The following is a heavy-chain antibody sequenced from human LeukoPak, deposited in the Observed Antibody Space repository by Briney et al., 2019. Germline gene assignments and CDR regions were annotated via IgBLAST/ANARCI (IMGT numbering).Heavy chain of an antibody. CDR3: ARAAMVRGVIGWFDP. Sequence: GGSLRLPCAASGFTFSSYSMNWVRQAPGKGLEWVSSISSSSSYIYYADSVKGRFTISRDNAKNSLYLQMNSLRAEDTAVYYCARAAMVRGVIGWFDPWGQGTLVTVSS. CDR1: GFTFSSYS. D-gene: IGHD3-10*01. CDR2: ISSSSSYI. J-gene: IGHJ5*02. V-gene: IGHV3-21*01.